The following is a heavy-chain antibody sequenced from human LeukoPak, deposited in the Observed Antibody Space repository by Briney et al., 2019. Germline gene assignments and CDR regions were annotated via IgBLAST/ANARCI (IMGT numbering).Heavy chain of an antibody. CDR2: INPNNGDT. Sequence: ASVKVSCKASGYPFIGQYLLWVRRAPGQGLEWMGWINPNNGDTDYAQKSQGRVTMTRDTSISTAYMELSRLTSDDTAVYYCARWHYYDARGYYPRGYFDYWGQGTLVTVSS. CDR3: ARWHYYDARGYYPRGYFDY. CDR1: GYPFIGQY. V-gene: IGHV1-2*02. D-gene: IGHD3-22*01. J-gene: IGHJ4*02.